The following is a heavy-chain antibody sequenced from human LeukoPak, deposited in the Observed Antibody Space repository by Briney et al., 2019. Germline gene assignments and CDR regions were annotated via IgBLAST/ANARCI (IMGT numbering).Heavy chain of an antibody. D-gene: IGHD3-22*01. V-gene: IGHV4-31*03. Sequence: SEALSLTCTVSGGSISSGGYYWSWIRQHPGKGLEWIGYIYYSGSTYYNPSLKSRVTISVDTSKNQFSLKLSSVTAADTAVYYCARAAAPRYYYDSSGYYHYWGQGTLVTVSS. CDR3: ARAAAPRYYYDSSGYYHY. J-gene: IGHJ4*02. CDR2: IYYSGST. CDR1: GGSISSGGYY.